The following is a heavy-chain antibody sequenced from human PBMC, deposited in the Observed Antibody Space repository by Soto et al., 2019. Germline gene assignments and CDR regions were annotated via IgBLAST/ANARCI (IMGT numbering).Heavy chain of an antibody. CDR1: GAIVTSGENY. CDR3: VRDLAHGYTGNV. J-gene: IGHJ3*01. Sequence: SETLSLTCSVSGAIVTSGENYWSWVRQPPGKGLEWIGYIYDSGVTNYTPALKSRVTLSLDRPNNEVSLKLRSVTAADTAVYFCVRDLAHGYTGNVWGQGTLVTVSS. D-gene: IGHD5-18*01. V-gene: IGHV4-30-4*08. CDR2: IYDSGVT.